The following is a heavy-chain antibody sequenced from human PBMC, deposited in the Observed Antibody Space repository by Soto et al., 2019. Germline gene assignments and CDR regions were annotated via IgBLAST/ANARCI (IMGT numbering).Heavy chain of an antibody. CDR3: TKDPRIGARRFNY. J-gene: IGHJ4*02. V-gene: IGHV3-15*01. D-gene: IGHD3-16*01. CDR2: IKSKADGGTT. Sequence: PGGSLRLSCAASGFSCSDAWMNWVRQAPGKGLEWVGRIKSKADGGTTDYAAPVKGRFTVSRDDSKNTLYLQMNSLKIEDTAVYYCTKDPRIGARRFNYWGQGTMVTVYS. CDR1: GFSCSDAW.